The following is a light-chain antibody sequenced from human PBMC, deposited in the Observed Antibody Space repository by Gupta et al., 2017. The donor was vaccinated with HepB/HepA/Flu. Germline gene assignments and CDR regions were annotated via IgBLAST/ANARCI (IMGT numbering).Light chain of an antibody. CDR3: NSYTNSNTFV. J-gene: IGLJ1*01. V-gene: IGLV2-14*03. Sequence: QSALTQPASVSGSPGQSISISCTGTSSDVGGHNYVSWYQQHPGKVPKLLIYDVNNRPSGVSNRFSGSKSGNTASLTTSGLQAEDEADYYCNSYTNSNTFVFGTGTKVTVL. CDR1: SSDVGGHNY. CDR2: DVN.